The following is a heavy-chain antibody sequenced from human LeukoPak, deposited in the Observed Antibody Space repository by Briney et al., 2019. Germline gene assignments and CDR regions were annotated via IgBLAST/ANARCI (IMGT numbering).Heavy chain of an antibody. Sequence: GGSLRLSCVGSELTFSTYPMSWVRQAPGKGLEWVSAISGSGGSTFYADSVKGRFTVSRDNSKNTLLLQMNSLGAEDTAIYYCATRGKDGYNANYYGMDVWGQGTTVTVSS. V-gene: IGHV3-23*01. CDR2: ISGSGGST. CDR3: ATRGKDGYNANYYGMDV. CDR1: ELTFSTYP. D-gene: IGHD5-24*01. J-gene: IGHJ6*02.